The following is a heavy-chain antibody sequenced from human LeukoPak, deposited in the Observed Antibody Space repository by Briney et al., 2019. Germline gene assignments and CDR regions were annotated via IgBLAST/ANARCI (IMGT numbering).Heavy chain of an antibody. D-gene: IGHD3-16*02. V-gene: IGHV4-61*02. CDR3: ARDSSGGVIVRLYYFDY. J-gene: IGHJ4*02. CDR2: IYTSGST. Sequence: PSQTLSLTCTVSGGSISSGSYYWSWIRQPAGKGLEWIGRIYTSGSTNYNPSLKSRVTISVDTSKNQFSLKLSSVTAADTAVYYCARDSSGGVIVRLYYFDYWGQGTLVTVSS. CDR1: GGSISSGSYY.